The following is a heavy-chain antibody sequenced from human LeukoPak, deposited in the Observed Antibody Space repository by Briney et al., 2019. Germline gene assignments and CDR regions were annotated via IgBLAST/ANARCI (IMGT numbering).Heavy chain of an antibody. Sequence: ASVKVSCKASGYTFTGYYMHWVRQAPGQGLEWMGWINPNSGGTNYAQKFQGRVIMTRDTSISTAYMELSRLRSDDTAVYYCARDQYSSDWYGYFQHWGQGTLVTVSS. CDR1: GYTFTGYY. J-gene: IGHJ1*01. CDR2: INPNSGGT. D-gene: IGHD6-19*01. CDR3: ARDQYSSDWYGYFQH. V-gene: IGHV1-2*02.